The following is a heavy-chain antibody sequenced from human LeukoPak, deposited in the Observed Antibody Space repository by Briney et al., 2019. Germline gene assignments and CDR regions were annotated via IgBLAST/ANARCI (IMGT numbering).Heavy chain of an antibody. J-gene: IGHJ5*02. CDR2: IYTSGGT. Sequence: TSETLSLTCTVSGGSISSYYWSWIRQPAGKGLEWIGRIYTSGGTNYNPSLKSRVTMSVDTSKNQFSLKLSSVTAADTAVYYCARLYYDSSGYYYNWFDPWGQGTLVTVSS. CDR1: GGSISSYY. V-gene: IGHV4-4*07. CDR3: ARLYYDSSGYYYNWFDP. D-gene: IGHD3-22*01.